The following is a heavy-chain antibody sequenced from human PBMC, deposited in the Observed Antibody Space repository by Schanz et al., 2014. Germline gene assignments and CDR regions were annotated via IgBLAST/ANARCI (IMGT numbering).Heavy chain of an antibody. CDR1: GFTVSSDH. Sequence: VQLVESGGGVVQPGGSLGLSCVVSGFTVSSDHMSWVRQAPGKGLEWVSTIYASGATYYADSVKRRFTISRDISKNTLHLQVTSLRAEDTAVYYCARDLEGYDGGGGGFDPWGQGTLVTVSS. CDR3: ARDLEGYDGGGGGFDP. D-gene: IGHD2-21*01. CDR2: IYASGAT. J-gene: IGHJ5*02. V-gene: IGHV3-66*01.